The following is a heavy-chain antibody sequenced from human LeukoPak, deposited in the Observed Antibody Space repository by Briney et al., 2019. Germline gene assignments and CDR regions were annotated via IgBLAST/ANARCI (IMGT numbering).Heavy chain of an antibody. J-gene: IGHJ5*02. CDR3: ARAFWSGRVDP. CDR1: GGTFSSYA. Sequence: GASVKVSCKASGGTFSSYAISWVRQAPGQGLEWMGRIIPIFGTANYAQKFQGRVTITTDESTSTAYMELSSLRSEGTAVYYCARAFWSGRVDPWGQGTLVTVSS. V-gene: IGHV1-69*05. CDR2: IIPIFGTA. D-gene: IGHD3-3*01.